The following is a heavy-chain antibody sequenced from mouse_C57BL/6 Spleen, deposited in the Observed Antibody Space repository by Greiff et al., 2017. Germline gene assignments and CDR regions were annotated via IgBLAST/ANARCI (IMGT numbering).Heavy chain of an antibody. D-gene: IGHD2-3*01. J-gene: IGHJ2*01. Sequence: QVQLQQSGPELVKPGASVKISCKASGYAFSSSWMNWVKQRPGKGLEWIGRIYPGDGDTNYNGKFKGKGTLTADKSSSTAYMQLSSLTSEDSAVYFCARAPYDGYTDYWGQGTTLTVSS. CDR1: GYAFSSSW. V-gene: IGHV1-82*01. CDR2: IYPGDGDT. CDR3: ARAPYDGYTDY.